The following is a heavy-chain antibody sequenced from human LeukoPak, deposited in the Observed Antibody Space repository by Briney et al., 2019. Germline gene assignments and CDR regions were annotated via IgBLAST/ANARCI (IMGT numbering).Heavy chain of an antibody. V-gene: IGHV1-2*02. D-gene: IGHD6-13*01. J-gene: IGHJ6*02. Sequence: GASVKVSCKASGYTFTGYYMHWVRQAPGQGLEWMGWINPNSGGTNYAQKFQGRVTMTRDTSISTAYMELSRLRSNDTAVYYCARFRRQQLVQSPNNYGMDVWGQGTTVTVSS. CDR2: INPNSGGT. CDR3: ARFRRQQLVQSPNNYGMDV. CDR1: GYTFTGYY.